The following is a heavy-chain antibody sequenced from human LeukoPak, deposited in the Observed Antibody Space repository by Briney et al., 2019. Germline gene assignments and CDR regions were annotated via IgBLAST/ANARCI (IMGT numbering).Heavy chain of an antibody. J-gene: IGHJ3*02. Sequence: GGSLRLSCAASGFTFSSYWMHWVRHAPGKGLVWVSRINSDGSTTSYADPVKGRFTISRDNAKNTLFLQMNSLRAEDTAVYYCARRSAAKDAFDIWGQGTMVTVSS. D-gene: IGHD6-25*01. CDR1: GFTFSSYW. CDR2: INSDGSTT. CDR3: ARRSAAKDAFDI. V-gene: IGHV3-74*01.